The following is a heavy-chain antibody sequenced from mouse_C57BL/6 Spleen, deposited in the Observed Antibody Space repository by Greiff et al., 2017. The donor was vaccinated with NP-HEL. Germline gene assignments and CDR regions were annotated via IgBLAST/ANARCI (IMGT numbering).Heavy chain of an antibody. V-gene: IGHV1-61*01. J-gene: IGHJ4*01. CDR1: GYTFTSYW. CDR3: ARGYDYDEGYYAMDY. Sequence: VQLQQPGAELVRPGSSVKLSCKASGYTFTSYWMDWVKQRPGQGLEWIGNIYPSDSETHYNQKFKDKATLTVDKSSSTAYMQLSSLTSEDSAVYYCARGYDYDEGYYAMDYWGQGTSVTVSS. CDR2: IYPSDSET. D-gene: IGHD2-4*01.